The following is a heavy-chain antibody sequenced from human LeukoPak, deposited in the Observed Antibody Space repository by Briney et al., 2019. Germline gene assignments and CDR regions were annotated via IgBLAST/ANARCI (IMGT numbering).Heavy chain of an antibody. J-gene: IGHJ4*02. D-gene: IGHD2/OR15-2a*01. CDR3: TTFYTRLTDY. CDR2: INQDGSEK. Sequence: GGPLRLSCAASGFTFNSYWISWVRQAPGKGLEWLATINQDGSEKYYVDSVKGRFTISRDNAKSSLYLQMNSLRAEDTAVYYCTTFYTRLTDYWGQGTLVTVSS. CDR1: GFTFNSYW. V-gene: IGHV3-7*05.